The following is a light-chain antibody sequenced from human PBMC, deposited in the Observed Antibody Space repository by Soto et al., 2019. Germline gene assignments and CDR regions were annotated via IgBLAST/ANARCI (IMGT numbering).Light chain of an antibody. V-gene: IGLV2-14*01. J-gene: IGLJ3*02. CDR2: EVS. CDR3: SSSSATLGV. CDR1: SSGIGSYNY. Sequence: QTVLTQPASVSGSPGQSITISCTGASSGIGSYNYVSWYQQYPGKAPKLIIYEVSNRPSGVSHRFSGSRSGDTASLTISGLQADDEADYYCSSSSATLGVFGGGTKLTVL.